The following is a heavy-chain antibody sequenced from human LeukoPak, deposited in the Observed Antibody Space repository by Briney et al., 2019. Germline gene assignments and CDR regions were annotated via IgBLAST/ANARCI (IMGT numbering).Heavy chain of an antibody. D-gene: IGHD4-17*01. CDR2: LGIAGDT. CDR1: GFTVSSYA. Sequence: GGSLRLSCAASGFTVSSYAMHWVRQPIGKGLEWVSALGIAGDTFYPGSVKGRFTISRENARNSLYLQMNSLRAEDTAVYYCARAGGSTVSHSDYWGQGTLVTVSS. CDR3: ARAGGSTVSHSDY. V-gene: IGHV3-13*01. J-gene: IGHJ4*02.